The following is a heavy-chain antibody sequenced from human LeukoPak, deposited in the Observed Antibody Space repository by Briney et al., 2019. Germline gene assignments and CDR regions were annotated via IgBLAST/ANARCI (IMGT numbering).Heavy chain of an antibody. V-gene: IGHV4-61*02. CDR3: AREGVNDFWSGYYEADY. CDR2: IYTSGST. D-gene: IGHD3-3*01. CDR1: GGSISSGSYY. Sequence: SETLSLTCTVSGGSISSGSYYWSWIRQPAGKGLEWIGRIYTSGSTNYNPSLKSRVTISVDTSKNQFSLKLSSVTAADTAVYYCAREGVNDFWSGYYEADYWGQGTLVTVSS. J-gene: IGHJ4*02.